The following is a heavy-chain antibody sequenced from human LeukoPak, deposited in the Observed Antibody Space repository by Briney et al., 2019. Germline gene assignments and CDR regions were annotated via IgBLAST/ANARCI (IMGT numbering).Heavy chain of an antibody. CDR2: ISGSGGST. Sequence: GGSLRLSCAASGFTFSSYAMSWVRQTPGKGLEWVSTISGSGGSTYYADSVKGRFTISRDNSKNTLFLHMNSLRAEDTAVYYCAKDPSSSDYSFDYWGQGTLVTVSS. CDR3: AKDPSSSDYSFDY. V-gene: IGHV3-23*01. CDR1: GFTFSSYA. D-gene: IGHD3-22*01. J-gene: IGHJ4*02.